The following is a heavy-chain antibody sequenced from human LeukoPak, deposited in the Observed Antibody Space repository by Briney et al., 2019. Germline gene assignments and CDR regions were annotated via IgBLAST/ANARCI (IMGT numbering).Heavy chain of an antibody. CDR3: AKAPYCPNDVCRYFDY. D-gene: IGHD2-8*01. CDR1: GFTFTTYP. V-gene: IGHV3-23*01. J-gene: IGHJ4*02. Sequence: PGGSLRLSCAASGFTFTTYPMSWVRQAPGKGLEWVSAISASGGGTYYADSVKGRFTISSANSRSTVFLQMSSLRAEARAVYYCAKAPYCPNDVCRYFDYWGQGTLVTVPS. CDR2: ISASGGGT.